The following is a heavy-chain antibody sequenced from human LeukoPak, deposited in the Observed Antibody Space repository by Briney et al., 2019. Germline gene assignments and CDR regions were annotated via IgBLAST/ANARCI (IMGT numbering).Heavy chain of an antibody. CDR3: ARGGNCGGGSCYSDRGWFDP. D-gene: IGHD2-15*01. J-gene: IGHJ5*02. CDR2: IYYSGST. CDR1: GGSIASYY. V-gene: IGHV4-59*01. Sequence: SESLSLTCTVSGGSIASYYWSWIRQPPGKGLEWIGYIYYSGSTNYNPSLKSRVTISIDTSKNQFSLKLSSVTAADTAVYYCARGGNCGGGSCYSDRGWFDPWGQGTLVTVSS.